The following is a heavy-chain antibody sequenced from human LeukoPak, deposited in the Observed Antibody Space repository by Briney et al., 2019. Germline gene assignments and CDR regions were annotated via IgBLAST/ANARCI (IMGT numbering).Heavy chain of an antibody. CDR2: INHSGST. D-gene: IGHD3-22*01. V-gene: IGHV4-34*01. CDR3: ARDYYDSGFDP. J-gene: IGHJ5*02. CDR1: GGSFSGYY. Sequence: SEALSLTCAVYGGSFSGYYWSWIRQPPGKGLEWIGEINHSGSTNYNPSLKSRVTISVDTSKNQFSLKLSSVTAADTAVYYCARDYYDSGFDPWGQGTLVTVSS.